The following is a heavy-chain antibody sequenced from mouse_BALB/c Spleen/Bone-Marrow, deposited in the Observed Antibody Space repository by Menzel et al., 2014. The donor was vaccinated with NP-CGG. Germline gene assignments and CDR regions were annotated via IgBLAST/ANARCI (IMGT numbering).Heavy chain of an antibody. Sequence: QVQLKQSGAELVKPGASVKLSCKASGYTFTSYWMHWVKQRPGQGLERIGEINPSNGRTNYNEKFKSKATLTVDKSSSTAYMQLSSLTSEDSAVYYCARYLHYYGSSYGYFDVWGAGTTVTVSS. J-gene: IGHJ1*01. CDR2: INPSNGRT. CDR3: ARYLHYYGSSYGYFDV. D-gene: IGHD1-1*01. CDR1: GYTFTSYW. V-gene: IGHV1S81*02.